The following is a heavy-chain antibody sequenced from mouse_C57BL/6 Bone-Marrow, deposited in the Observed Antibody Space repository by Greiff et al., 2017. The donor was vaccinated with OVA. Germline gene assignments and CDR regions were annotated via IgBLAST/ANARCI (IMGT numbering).Heavy chain of an antibody. CDR2: ISPGSGST. CDR1: GYTFTSYS. D-gene: IGHD3-1*01. V-gene: IGHV1-55*01. Sequence: QVQLVESGAELVKPGASVKISCTASGYTFTSYSITWVKQRPGQGLEWIGDISPGSGSTNYTETFKSQATLTVDTSSNTAYLQLSSLTSEDTAVYYCARGATTMDYWGQGTSVTVSS. J-gene: IGHJ4*01. CDR3: ARGATTMDY.